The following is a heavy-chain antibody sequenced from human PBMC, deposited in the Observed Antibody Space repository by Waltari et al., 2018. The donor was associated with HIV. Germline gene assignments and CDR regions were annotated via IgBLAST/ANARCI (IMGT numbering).Heavy chain of an antibody. CDR2: IKEDGSER. J-gene: IGHJ4*02. CDR1: GFNLSGLW. Sequence: EVRLAESGGTSVQPGGSLRLSCGATGFNLSGLWMTWVRQAPGRGLEWMANIKEDGSERYYAESVKGRFTISRDNAKNSLFLQMISLRVDDTGLYYCATLQWPTEHFDSWGQGTLVTVSS. V-gene: IGHV3-7*01. CDR3: ATLQWPTEHFDS. D-gene: IGHD1-1*01.